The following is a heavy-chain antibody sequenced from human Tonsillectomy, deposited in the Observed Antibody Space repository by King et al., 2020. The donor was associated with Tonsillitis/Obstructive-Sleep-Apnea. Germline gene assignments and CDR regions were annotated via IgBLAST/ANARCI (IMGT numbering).Heavy chain of an antibody. CDR2: ISYDGSNK. D-gene: IGHD3-10*01. J-gene: IGHJ6*02. CDR1: GFTFSSYA. Sequence: QLVQSGGGVVQPGRSLRLSCAASGFTFSSYAMHWVRQAPGKGLEWVAVISYDGSNKYYADSVKGRFTISRDNSKNTLYLQMNSLRAEDTAAYYCAREGGRYYGSGRLRRGNGMDVWGQGTTVTVSS. V-gene: IGHV3-30*04. CDR3: AREGGRYYGSGRLRRGNGMDV.